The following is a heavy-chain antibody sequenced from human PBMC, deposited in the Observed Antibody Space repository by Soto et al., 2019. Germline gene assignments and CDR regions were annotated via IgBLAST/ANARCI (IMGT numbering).Heavy chain of an antibody. Sequence: GGSLRLSCAASGFTFSSYGMHWVRQAPGKGLEWVAVIWYDGSNKYYADSVKGRFTISRDNSKNTLYLQMNSLKAEDTAVYYCPSVVLLATTTGDIWGQGSTVTV. CDR1: GFTFSSYG. J-gene: IGHJ6*02. V-gene: IGHV3-33*01. CDR2: IWYDGSNK. CDR3: PSVVLLATTTGDI. D-gene: IGHD5-12*01.